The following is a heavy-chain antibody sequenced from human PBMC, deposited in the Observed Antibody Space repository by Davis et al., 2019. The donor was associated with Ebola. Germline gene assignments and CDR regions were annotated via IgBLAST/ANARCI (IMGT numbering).Heavy chain of an antibody. CDR3: ARGELLDFDY. CDR1: GYSISSGYY. D-gene: IGHD1-26*01. V-gene: IGHV4-38-2*02. CDR2: IYHSGST. Sequence: SETLSLTCTVSGYSISSGYYWGWIRQPPAKGLEWIGSIYHSGSTYYNPSLKSRVTISVDTSKNQFSLKLSSVTAADTAVYYCARGELLDFDYWGQGTLVTVSS. J-gene: IGHJ4*02.